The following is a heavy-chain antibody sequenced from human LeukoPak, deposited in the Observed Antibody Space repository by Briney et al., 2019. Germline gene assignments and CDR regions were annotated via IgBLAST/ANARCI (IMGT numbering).Heavy chain of an antibody. D-gene: IGHD4-17*01. V-gene: IGHV4-34*01. CDR1: GGSFSGYY. Sequence: SETLSLTCAVYGGSFSGYYWSWIRQPPGKGLEWIGEINHSGSTNYNPSLQSRVTISVDTSKNQFSLKLSSVTAADTAVYYCARGLGYGDYGSRSRIRNWFDPWGQGTLVTVSS. J-gene: IGHJ5*02. CDR2: INHSGST. CDR3: ARGLGYGDYGSRSRIRNWFDP.